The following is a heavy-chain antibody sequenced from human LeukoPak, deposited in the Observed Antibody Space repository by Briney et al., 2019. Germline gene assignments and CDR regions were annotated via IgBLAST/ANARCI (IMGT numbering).Heavy chain of an antibody. CDR2: ISSSSSNI. Sequence: PGGSLRLSCAASGFPVGSNYMGWVRQAPGKGLEWVSSISSSSSNIYYADSVKGRFTISRDNAKNSLSLQMNSLRAEDTAVYYCAAQGGFDSWGQGTLVTVSS. V-gene: IGHV3-21*01. J-gene: IGHJ4*02. CDR3: AAQGGFDS. CDR1: GFPVGSNY.